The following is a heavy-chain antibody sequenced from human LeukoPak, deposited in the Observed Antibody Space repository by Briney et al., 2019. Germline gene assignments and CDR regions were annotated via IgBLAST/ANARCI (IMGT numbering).Heavy chain of an antibody. Sequence: GGSLRLSCAASGFTFSSYSMNWVRQAPGKGLEWVANINEKGNEKYYVDSVKGRFTISRDNSKNSLYLQMDSLRDEDTAVFYCARGGAAAARKRGVDFWGQGTLVTVSS. V-gene: IGHV3-7*01. CDR3: ARGGAAAARKRGVDF. D-gene: IGHD6-13*01. J-gene: IGHJ4*02. CDR1: GFTFSSYS. CDR2: INEKGNEK.